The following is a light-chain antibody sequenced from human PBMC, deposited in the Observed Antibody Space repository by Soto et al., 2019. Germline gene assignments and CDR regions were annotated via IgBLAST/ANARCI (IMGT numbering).Light chain of an antibody. Sequence: QSVLTQPASVSGSPGQSITISCTGTSRDIGAYNYVSWYLQHPGKAPKLMIYEVVNRPSGISNRFAVSKSGNTASLTISGLQAEDEADYYCCSYADGSIYVFGTGTKLTVL. V-gene: IGLV2-14*01. J-gene: IGLJ1*01. CDR1: SRDIGAYNY. CDR3: CSYADGSIYV. CDR2: EVV.